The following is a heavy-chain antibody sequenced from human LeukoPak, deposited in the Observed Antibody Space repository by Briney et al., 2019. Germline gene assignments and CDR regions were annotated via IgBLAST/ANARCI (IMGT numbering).Heavy chain of an antibody. CDR3: ARDFGARGWFDY. Sequence: PGGSLRLSCAASGFTFSSYEMNWVRQAPGKGLEWVSYISSSGSTIYYADSVKGRFTISRDNAKNSLYLQVNSLRAEDTAVYYCARDFGARGWFDYWGQGTLVTVSS. V-gene: IGHV3-48*03. J-gene: IGHJ4*02. CDR2: ISSSGSTI. D-gene: IGHD6-19*01. CDR1: GFTFSSYE.